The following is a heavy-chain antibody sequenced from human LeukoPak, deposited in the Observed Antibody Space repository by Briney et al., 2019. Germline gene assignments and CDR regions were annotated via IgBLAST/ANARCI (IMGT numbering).Heavy chain of an antibody. Sequence: GGSLRLSCVASGFTVSNKYMSWVRQAPGKGLEWVSVLYNAGSTYYADSVKGRFTISRDNSKNTLSLQLNSLRAEDTAVYYCAKGTSSSCYSAPNYWGQGTLVTVSS. D-gene: IGHD2-15*01. V-gene: IGHV3-53*01. CDR1: GFTVSNKY. J-gene: IGHJ4*02. CDR2: LYNAGST. CDR3: AKGTSSSCYSAPNY.